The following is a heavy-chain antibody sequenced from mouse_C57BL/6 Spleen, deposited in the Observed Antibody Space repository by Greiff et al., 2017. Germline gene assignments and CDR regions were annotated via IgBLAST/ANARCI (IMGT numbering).Heavy chain of an antibody. D-gene: IGHD2-4*01. V-gene: IGHV5-16*01. J-gene: IGHJ2*01. Sequence: EVMLVESEGGLVQPGSSMKLSCTASGFTFSDYYMAWVRQVPEKGLEWVANINYDGSSTYYLDSLKSRFIISRDNAKNILYLQMSSLKSEDTATYYCARDRGIYYDYFDYWGQGTTLTVSS. CDR3: ARDRGIYYDYFDY. CDR1: GFTFSDYY. CDR2: INYDGSST.